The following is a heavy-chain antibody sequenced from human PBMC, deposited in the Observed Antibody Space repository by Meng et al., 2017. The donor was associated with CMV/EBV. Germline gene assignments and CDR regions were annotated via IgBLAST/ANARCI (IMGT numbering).Heavy chain of an antibody. CDR3: ARDALYSSSWYYYNYGMDV. CDR2: ISAYNGNT. D-gene: IGHD6-13*01. J-gene: IGHJ6*02. CDR1: GYTFTSDG. V-gene: IGHV1-18*01. Sequence: ASVKVSCKASGYTFTSDGISWVRQAPGQGLEWMGWISAYNGNTNYAQKPQGRVTMTTDTSTSTAYMELRSLRSDDTAVYYCARDALYSSSWYYYNYGMDVWGQGTTVTVSS.